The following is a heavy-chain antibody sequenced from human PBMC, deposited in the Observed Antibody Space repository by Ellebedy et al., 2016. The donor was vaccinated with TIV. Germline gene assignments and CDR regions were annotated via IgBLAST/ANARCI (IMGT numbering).Heavy chain of an antibody. Sequence: GESLKISXAASGFTFSSYWMSWVRQAPGKGLEWVANIKQDGSEKYYVDSVKGRFTISRDNAKNSLYLQMNSLRAEDTAVYYCARGDYGGFWGQGTLVTVSS. CDR2: IKQDGSEK. J-gene: IGHJ4*02. V-gene: IGHV3-7*03. CDR1: GFTFSSYW. CDR3: ARGDYGGF.